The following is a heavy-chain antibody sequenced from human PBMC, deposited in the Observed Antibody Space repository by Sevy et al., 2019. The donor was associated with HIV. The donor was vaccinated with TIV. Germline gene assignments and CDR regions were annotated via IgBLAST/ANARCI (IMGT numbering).Heavy chain of an antibody. V-gene: IGHV3-15*01. Sequence: GGSLRLYCAVSGFTFNNAWMNWVRQAPGTGLQWVGIIKSKIDGETTDYAAPVKGRFTISRDDSKNTLFLQMNSLKIEDTAVYYCATAPGYYDSAPFDYWDPGTLVTVSS. D-gene: IGHD3-22*01. J-gene: IGHJ4*02. CDR1: GFTFNNAW. CDR3: ATAPGYYDSAPFDY. CDR2: IKSKIDGETT.